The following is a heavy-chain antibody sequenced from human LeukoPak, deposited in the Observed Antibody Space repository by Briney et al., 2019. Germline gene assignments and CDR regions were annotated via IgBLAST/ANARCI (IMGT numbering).Heavy chain of an antibody. CDR3: AIYEGIAVAGAEYFQH. Sequence: GGSLRLSCAASGFTFSSYWMSWVRQAPGKGLEWVANIKQDGSEKYYVDSVKGRFTISRDNAKNSLYLQMNSLRAEDTAVYYCAIYEGIAVAGAEYFQHWGQGTLVTVSS. J-gene: IGHJ1*01. V-gene: IGHV3-7*01. D-gene: IGHD6-19*01. CDR2: IKQDGSEK. CDR1: GFTFSSYW.